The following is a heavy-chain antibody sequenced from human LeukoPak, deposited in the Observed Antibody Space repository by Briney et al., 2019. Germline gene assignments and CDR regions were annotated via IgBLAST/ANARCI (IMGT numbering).Heavy chain of an antibody. J-gene: IGHJ4*02. Sequence: PGGSLRLPCAASGFTFSSYAMSWVRQAPGTGLVWVSLINSDGSSTNYADSVKGRFTISRDNAKNTLYLQMNSLRAEDTAVYYCATDVPAVTIFGYWGQGTLVTVSS. D-gene: IGHD2-2*01. CDR2: INSDGSST. CDR1: GFTFSSYA. CDR3: ATDVPAVTIFGY. V-gene: IGHV3-74*01.